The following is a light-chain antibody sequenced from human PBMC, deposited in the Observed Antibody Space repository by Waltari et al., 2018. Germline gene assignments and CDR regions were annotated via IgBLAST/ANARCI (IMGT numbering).Light chain of an antibody. V-gene: IGLV3-1*01. CDR2: QDN. CDR1: ELGNKF. Sequence: SYELTQPPSVSVSPGQTASITCSGHELGNKFACWYRQKPGQSPVLVIYQDNKRPSGIPERFSGSHAGDTATLTISGTQSVDESDYYCQAWDSSTVVFGGGTRLTVL. CDR3: QAWDSSTVV. J-gene: IGLJ2*01.